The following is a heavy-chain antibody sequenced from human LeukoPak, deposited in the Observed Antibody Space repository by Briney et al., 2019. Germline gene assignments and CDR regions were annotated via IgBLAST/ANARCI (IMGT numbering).Heavy chain of an antibody. Sequence: GGSLRLSCAASGFTFSTFGMIWVRQAQGKGLEWISSISYVYYIYYADPVKSLFPTSRDTARNSLYLQMNSLRADDTAVYYCAPKITGNPDNAFDIWGRGTMVTVSS. CDR2: ISYVYYI. J-gene: IGHJ3*02. CDR3: APKITGNPDNAFDI. V-gene: IGHV3-21*01. CDR1: GFTFSTFG. D-gene: IGHD1-1*01.